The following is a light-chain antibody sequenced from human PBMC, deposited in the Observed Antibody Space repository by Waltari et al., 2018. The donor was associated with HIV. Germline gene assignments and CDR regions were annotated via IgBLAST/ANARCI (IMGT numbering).Light chain of an antibody. J-gene: IGLJ2*01. CDR3: SSFAPTNKFYVL. V-gene: IGLV2-8*01. Sequence: QSTLTQPPCASGCPGPSVTISCTVTRSAMCGSTSASWYQQHPGKAPKLIMTEGTKRPSGVPDRFSGSKSGNTASLTVSGLQADDEALYYCSSFAPTNKFYVLFGGGTTLTVL. CDR2: EGT. CDR1: RSAMCGSTS.